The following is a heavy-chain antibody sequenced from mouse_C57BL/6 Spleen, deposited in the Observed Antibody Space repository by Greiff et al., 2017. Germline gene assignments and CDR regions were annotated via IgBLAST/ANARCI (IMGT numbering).Heavy chain of an antibody. CDR3: ARWRYGSSPYAMDY. Sequence: EVQLQQSGPVLVKPGASVKMSCKASGYTFTDYYMNWVKQSHGKSLEWIGVINPYNGGTSYNQKFKGKATLTVDKSSSTAYMELISLTSEDSAVYYCARWRYGSSPYAMDYWGQGTSVTVSS. D-gene: IGHD1-1*01. V-gene: IGHV1-19*01. J-gene: IGHJ4*01. CDR2: INPYNGGT. CDR1: GYTFTDYY.